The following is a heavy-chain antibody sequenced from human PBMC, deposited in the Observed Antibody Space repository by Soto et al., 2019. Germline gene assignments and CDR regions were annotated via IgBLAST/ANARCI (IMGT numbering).Heavy chain of an antibody. CDR2: ISYDGSNK. Sequence: GGSLRLSCAASGFTFSSYGMHWVRQAPGKGLEWVAVISYDGSNKYYADSVKGRFTISRDNSKNTLYLQMNSLRAEDTAVYYCANIDVTTTQNFVYWGQGTLVTVSS. CDR1: GFTFSSYG. J-gene: IGHJ4*02. V-gene: IGHV3-30*18. D-gene: IGHD4-4*01. CDR3: ANIDVTTTQNFVY.